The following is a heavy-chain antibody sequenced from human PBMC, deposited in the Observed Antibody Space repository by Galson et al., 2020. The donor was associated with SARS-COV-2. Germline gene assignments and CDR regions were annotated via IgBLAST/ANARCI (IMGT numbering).Heavy chain of an antibody. CDR3: AKYEGYSSSSYYFDS. CDR1: GFTFSSYA. V-gene: IGHV3-23*01. D-gene: IGHD6-6*01. CDR2: TSGSGATT. J-gene: IGHJ4*02. Sequence: GGSLRLSCAASGFTFSSYAMSWVRQAPGKGLEWVSSTSGSGATTYYADSVKGRFTISRDNYKNTLFLQVDSLRAEDTAVDYCAKYEGYSSSSYYFDSWGQGALVTVSS.